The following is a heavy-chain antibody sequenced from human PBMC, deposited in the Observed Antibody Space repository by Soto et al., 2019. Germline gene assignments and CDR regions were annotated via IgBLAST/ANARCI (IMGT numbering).Heavy chain of an antibody. Sequence: QVQLQESGPGLVKPSETLSLTCTVSGGSISNYYWSWIRQPAGKGLGWIGRIYTSGNTNYNPSLKGRVTMSVDTAKNQVFLELSSVAAADTAVYYCARDCNCDNGRGFDPWGQGTLVTVSS. CDR3: ARDCNCDNGRGFDP. CDR1: GGSISNYY. D-gene: IGHD1-1*01. CDR2: IYTSGNT. V-gene: IGHV4-4*07. J-gene: IGHJ5*02.